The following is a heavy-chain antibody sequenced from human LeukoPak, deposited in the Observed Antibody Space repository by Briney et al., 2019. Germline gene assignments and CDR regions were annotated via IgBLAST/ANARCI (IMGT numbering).Heavy chain of an antibody. D-gene: IGHD6-13*01. CDR1: GFTFSSYG. Sequence: GGSLRLSCAASGFTFSSYGMHWVRQAPGKGLEWVAVISYDGSNKYYADSVKGRFTISRDNSKNTLCLQMNSLRAEDTAVYYCAKDPGSSWYYFDYWGQGTLVTVSS. V-gene: IGHV3-30*18. CDR2: ISYDGSNK. CDR3: AKDPGSSWYYFDY. J-gene: IGHJ4*02.